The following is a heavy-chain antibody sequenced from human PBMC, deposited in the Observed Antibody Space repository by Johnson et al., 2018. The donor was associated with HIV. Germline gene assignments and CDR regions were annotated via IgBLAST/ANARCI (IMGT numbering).Heavy chain of an antibody. J-gene: IGHJ3*02. CDR1: GFTFDDYA. CDR2: ISWNSGSI. Sequence: VQLVESGGGLVQPGRSLRLSCAASGFTFDDYAMHWVRQAPGKGLEWVSGISWNSGSIGYADSVKGRFTISRDNAKNSLYLQMNSLRAEDTAVYYCARGEDSSSWSVGAFDIWGQGTMVTVSS. D-gene: IGHD6-13*01. CDR3: ARGEDSSSWSVGAFDI. V-gene: IGHV3-9*01.